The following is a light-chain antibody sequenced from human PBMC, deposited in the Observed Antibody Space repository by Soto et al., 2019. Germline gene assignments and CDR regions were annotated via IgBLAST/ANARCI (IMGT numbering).Light chain of an antibody. Sequence: EIVLTQSPGTLSLSPGERATLFCRASQSVSSSSLAWYQQKPGQAPRLLIYGASSRATGIPDRFSGSGSGTDFTLTISRLEPEDFAVYYCQQYGTSPLTFGGGTKVDNK. V-gene: IGKV3-20*01. CDR3: QQYGTSPLT. J-gene: IGKJ4*01. CDR2: GAS. CDR1: QSVSSSS.